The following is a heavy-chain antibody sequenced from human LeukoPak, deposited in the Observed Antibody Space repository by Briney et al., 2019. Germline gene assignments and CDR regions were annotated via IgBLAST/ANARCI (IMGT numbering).Heavy chain of an antibody. Sequence: GGSLRLPCAASGFSFIGYGMSWVRQAPGKGLEWVSSISSGSGYIYYADSVKGRFTISRDNAQNALFLQMNALRVDDSAVYYCARDSGHTVTNEYFEHWGQGTLLTVSS. J-gene: IGHJ1*01. D-gene: IGHD1-14*01. CDR3: ARDSGHTVTNEYFEH. CDR2: ISSGSGYI. V-gene: IGHV3-21*04. CDR1: GFSFIGYG.